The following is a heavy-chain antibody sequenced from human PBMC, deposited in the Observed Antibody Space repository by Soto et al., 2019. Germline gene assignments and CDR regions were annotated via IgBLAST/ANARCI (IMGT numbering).Heavy chain of an antibody. J-gene: IGHJ6*02. Sequence: GGSLRLSCAASGFTFSNAWMNWVRQAPGKGLEWVGRIKSKTDGGTTDYAAPVKGRFTISRDDSKNTLYLQMNSLKTEDTAVYYCTEDPYYYYYGMDVWGQGTTVTVSS. CDR1: GFTFSNAW. V-gene: IGHV3-15*07. CDR3: TEDPYYYYYGMDV. CDR2: IKSKTDGGTT.